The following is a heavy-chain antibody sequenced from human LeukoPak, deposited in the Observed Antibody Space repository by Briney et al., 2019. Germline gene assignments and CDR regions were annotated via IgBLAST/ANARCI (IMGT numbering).Heavy chain of an antibody. CDR3: AREKLLLDYYYYMDV. CDR1: GFTFSSYS. V-gene: IGHV3-21*01. Sequence: PGGSLRLSCAASGFTFSSYSMNWVRQAPGKGLEWVSSISSSSSYIYYADSVKGRVTISRDNAKNSLYLQMNSLRAEDTAVYYCAREKLLLDYYYYMDVWGKGTTVTISS. J-gene: IGHJ6*03. D-gene: IGHD2-21*02. CDR2: ISSSSSYI.